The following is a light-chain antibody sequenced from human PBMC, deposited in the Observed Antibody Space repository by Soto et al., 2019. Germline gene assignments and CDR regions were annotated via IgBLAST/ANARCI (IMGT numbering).Light chain of an antibody. V-gene: IGLV2-23*02. Sequence: QSALTQPASVSGSPGQSITISCTGTSSDIGVYDFVSWYQQHPGKAPKLIIYEVNNRPSKISNRFSGSKSGSTASLTISGLEAEDEAYYYCWSYARNTIFVFGGGTKLTVL. J-gene: IGLJ2*01. CDR1: SSDIGVYDF. CDR2: EVN. CDR3: WSYARNTIFV.